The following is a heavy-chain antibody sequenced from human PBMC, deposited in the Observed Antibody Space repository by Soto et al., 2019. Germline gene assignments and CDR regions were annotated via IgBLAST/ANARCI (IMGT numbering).Heavy chain of an antibody. D-gene: IGHD2-2*01. CDR2: ISYGGSNK. CDR3: ARGPSSLTRFDY. Sequence: QVQLVESGGGVVQPGRSLRLSCAASGFTFSSYAMHWVRQAPGKGLEWVAVISYGGSNKYYADSVKGRFTISRDNSKNTLYLQMNSLRAEDTAVYYCARGPSSLTRFDYWGQGTLVTVSS. V-gene: IGHV3-30-3*01. J-gene: IGHJ4*02. CDR1: GFTFSSYA.